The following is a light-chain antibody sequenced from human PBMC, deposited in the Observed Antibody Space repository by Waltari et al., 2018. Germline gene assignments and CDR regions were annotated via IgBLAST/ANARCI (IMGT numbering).Light chain of an antibody. Sequence: QSALTQPPSASGSPGQSVTISCTGTSSDVGRYNYVSWYQPHPGKAPKLMIYEGSKGPSGVRARLSGSQSDNTASLTVSGLQAEDEADYYCSSYAGSNKVVFGGGTKLTVL. CDR2: EGS. J-gene: IGLJ2*01. CDR1: SSDVGRYNY. CDR3: SSYAGSNKVV. V-gene: IGLV2-8*01.